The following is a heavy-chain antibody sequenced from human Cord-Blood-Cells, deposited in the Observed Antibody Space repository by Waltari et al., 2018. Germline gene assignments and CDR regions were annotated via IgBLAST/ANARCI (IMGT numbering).Heavy chain of an antibody. D-gene: IGHD2-15*01. CDR2: IYYSGST. J-gene: IGHJ4*02. CDR3: ARSVGRDVVVVAAFDY. Sequence: QLQPQESGPGLVKPSETLSPICTVSGGPISSSSYYWGWIRQPPGKGLEWIGSIYYSGSTYYNPSLKSRVTISVDTSKNQFSLKLSSVTAADTAVYYCARSVGRDVVVVAAFDYWGQGTLVTVSS. V-gene: IGHV4-39*01. CDR1: GGPISSSSYY.